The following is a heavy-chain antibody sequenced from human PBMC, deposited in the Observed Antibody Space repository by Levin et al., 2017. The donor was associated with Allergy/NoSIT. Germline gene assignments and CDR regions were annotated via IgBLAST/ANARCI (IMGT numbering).Heavy chain of an antibody. Sequence: RGESLKISCKASGYTFTSYDINWVRQATGQGLEWMGWMNPNSGNTGYAQKFQGRVTMTRDTSITTAYMELSSLRSEDTAVYYCVRAPSYREVSSGFDQRNDWFDPWGQGTLVSVSS. CDR2: MNPNSGNT. CDR3: VRAPSYREVSSGFDQRNDWFDP. D-gene: IGHD6-19*01. J-gene: IGHJ5*02. V-gene: IGHV1-8*01. CDR1: GYTFTSYD.